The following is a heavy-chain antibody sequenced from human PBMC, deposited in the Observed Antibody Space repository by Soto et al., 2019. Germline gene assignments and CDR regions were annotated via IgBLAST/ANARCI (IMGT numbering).Heavy chain of an antibody. Sequence: SETLSLTCTVSGGSVSSGSYYWSWIRQPPGKGLEWIGYIYYSGSTDYNPSLKSRVTISVDTSKNQFSLKLSSVTAADTAVYYCARGDHGFDYWGQGTLVTSPQ. J-gene: IGHJ4*02. CDR1: GGSVSSGSYY. CDR3: ARGDHGFDY. V-gene: IGHV4-61*01. CDR2: IYYSGST.